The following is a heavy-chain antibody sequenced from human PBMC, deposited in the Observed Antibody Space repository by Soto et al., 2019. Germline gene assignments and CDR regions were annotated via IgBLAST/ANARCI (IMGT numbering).Heavy chain of an antibody. J-gene: IGHJ3*02. V-gene: IGHV3-33*06. D-gene: IGHD7-27*01. CDR3: AKSTDWGGGDALDI. CDR1: GFTFRSYG. CDR2: IWYDGSVK. Sequence: HVHLVESGGGVVQPGRSLRLSCAASGFTFRSYGIHWVRQAPGKGLEWVAVIWYDGSVKYYGDPVKGRFTISRDNSKNTLYLQMNSLRVDDTAVYYCAKSTDWGGGDALDIWGRGTMVTVSS.